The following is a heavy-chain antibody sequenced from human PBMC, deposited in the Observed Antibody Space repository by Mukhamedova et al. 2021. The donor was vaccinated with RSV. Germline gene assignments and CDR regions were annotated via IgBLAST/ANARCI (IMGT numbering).Heavy chain of an antibody. V-gene: IGHV4-39*01. CDR3: ERHLDYYDSRGDFLVWSLDL. J-gene: IGHJ2*01. D-gene: IGHD3-22*01. CDR2: VYYSGDT. Sequence: GKRLEWIGSVYYSGDTHYNPSLKSRLTLSVDTSKDQAYLRLNSVTAANTAVYYCERHLDYYDSRGDFLVWSLDLWGRGTLVTVSS.